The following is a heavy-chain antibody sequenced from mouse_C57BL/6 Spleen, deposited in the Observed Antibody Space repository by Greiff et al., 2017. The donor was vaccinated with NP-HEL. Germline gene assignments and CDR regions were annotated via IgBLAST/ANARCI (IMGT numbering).Heavy chain of an antibody. V-gene: IGHV1-82*01. D-gene: IGHD1-1*01. J-gene: IGHJ4*01. CDR2: IYPGDGDT. CDR1: GYAFSSSW. CDR3: ARSGITTVALYYYAMDY. Sequence: VQLVESGPELVKPGASVKISCKASGYAFSSSWMNWVKQRPGKGLEWIGRIYPGDGDTNYNGKFKGKATLTADKSSSTAYMQLSSLTSEDSAVYFCARSGITTVALYYYAMDYWGQGTSVTVSS.